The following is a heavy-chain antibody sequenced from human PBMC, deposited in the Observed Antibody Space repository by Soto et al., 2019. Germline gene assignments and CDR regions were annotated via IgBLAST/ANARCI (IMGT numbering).Heavy chain of an antibody. Sequence: GGSLRLSCAASGFTFSSYSMNWVRQAPGKGLEWVSSISSSSSYIYYADSVKGRFTISRDNAKNSLYLQMNSLRAEDTAVYYCARDAVVVVAASVFDWFDPWGQGTLVTVSS. D-gene: IGHD2-15*01. CDR1: GFTFSSYS. CDR2: ISSSSSYI. V-gene: IGHV3-21*01. J-gene: IGHJ5*02. CDR3: ARDAVVVVAASVFDWFDP.